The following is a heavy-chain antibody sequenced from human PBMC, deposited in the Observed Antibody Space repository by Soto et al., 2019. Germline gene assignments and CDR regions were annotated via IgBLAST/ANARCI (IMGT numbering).Heavy chain of an antibody. J-gene: IGHJ6*02. CDR2: IYYSGST. CDR3: ARVRYESDYYYYYGMDV. V-gene: IGHV4-39*07. Sequence: PSETLSLTCTVSGGSMSSSSYYWGWIRQPPGKGLEWIGSIYYSGSTYYNPSLKSRVTISVDTSKNQFSLKLSSVTAADTAVYYCARVRYESDYYYYYGMDVWGQGTTVTVSS. CDR1: GGSMSSSSYY. D-gene: IGHD2-21*02.